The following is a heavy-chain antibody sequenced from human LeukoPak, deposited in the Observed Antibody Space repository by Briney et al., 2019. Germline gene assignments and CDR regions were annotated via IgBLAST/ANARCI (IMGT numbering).Heavy chain of an antibody. CDR2: ISGSGGST. CDR1: GFTFSSYA. V-gene: IGHV3-23*01. J-gene: IGHJ4*02. Sequence: GGSLRLSCAASGFTFSSYAMSWVRQAPGKGLEWVSAISGSGGSTYYADSVKGRFTISRDSSKNTLYLQMNSLRAEDTAIYYCARVIRAAPGKGYFDYWGQGTLVTVSS. D-gene: IGHD6-13*01. CDR3: ARVIRAAPGKGYFDY.